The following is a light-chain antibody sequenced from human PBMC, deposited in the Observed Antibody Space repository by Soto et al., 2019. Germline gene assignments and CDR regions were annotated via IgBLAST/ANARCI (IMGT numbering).Light chain of an antibody. CDR2: EGS. Sequence: QSALTQPASVSGSPGQSITISCTGTSSDVRSYNLVSWYQQHPGKAPKLMIYEGSKRPSGVSNRFSGSKSGNTASLTISGLAAEDEADYYCCSYSGSSTYVFGNGTTLTVL. V-gene: IGLV2-23*01. J-gene: IGLJ1*01. CDR3: CSYSGSSTYV. CDR1: SSDVRSYNL.